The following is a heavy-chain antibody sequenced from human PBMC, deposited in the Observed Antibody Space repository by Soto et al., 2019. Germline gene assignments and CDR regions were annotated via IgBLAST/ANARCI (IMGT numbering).Heavy chain of an antibody. J-gene: IGHJ4*02. CDR3: AKDIWRCGCECHDY. CDR2: ISYDGNNK. V-gene: IGHV3-30*18. Sequence: VQLVESGGGVVQPGRSLTLSCAATGFTFSSYGMHWVRQAPGKGLEWVAVISYDGNNKHYADSVKGRVTISRDTSKSTPHLQMNSLRAEDTAVYYCAKDIWRCGCECHDYWGQGTLVTVSS. CDR1: GFTFSSYG. D-gene: IGHD5-12*01.